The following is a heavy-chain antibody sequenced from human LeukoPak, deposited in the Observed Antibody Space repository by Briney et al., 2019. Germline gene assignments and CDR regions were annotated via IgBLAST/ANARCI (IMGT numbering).Heavy chain of an antibody. V-gene: IGHV4-34*01. Sequence: TSSETLSLTCAVYGASFSANYWIWIRQPPGKGPEWIGEINHSGTITYKPSLKSRLTISADASKNQFSLKLSSVTAADTAVYYCARYCGSENYCISYWGQGTLVTVSS. CDR3: ARYCGSENYCISY. CDR1: GASFSANY. D-gene: IGHD3-10*01. CDR2: INHSGTI. J-gene: IGHJ4*01.